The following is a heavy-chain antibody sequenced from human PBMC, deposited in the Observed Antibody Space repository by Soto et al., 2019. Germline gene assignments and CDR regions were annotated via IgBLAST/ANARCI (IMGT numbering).Heavy chain of an antibody. CDR1: GLTFSSYA. CDR2: ISGSDDST. J-gene: IGHJ4*02. D-gene: IGHD3-22*01. Sequence: PGGSLRLSCAASGLTFSSYAMSWVRQAPGKGLEWVSVISGSDDSTYYADSVKGRFTISRDNSKNTLYLQMSSLRADDTAVYYCVKGEFYYDSSAYYPFDSWGQGTLVTVSS. V-gene: IGHV3-23*01. CDR3: VKGEFYYDSSAYYPFDS.